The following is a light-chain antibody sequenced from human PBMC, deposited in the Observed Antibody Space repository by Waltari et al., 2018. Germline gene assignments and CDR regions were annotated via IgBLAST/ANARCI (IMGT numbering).Light chain of an antibody. CDR2: WAS. CDR3: QQYYSTPPT. J-gene: IGKJ4*01. Sequence: DIVMTQSPDSLAVSLGERATINCKSSQSVLHSSNNRNYLAWYQQKPGQPPKLLISWASTRESGVPDRFSGSGSATDFTLTISSLQAEDVAVYYCQQYYSTPPTFGGGTKVGIK. V-gene: IGKV4-1*01. CDR1: QSVLHSSNNRNY.